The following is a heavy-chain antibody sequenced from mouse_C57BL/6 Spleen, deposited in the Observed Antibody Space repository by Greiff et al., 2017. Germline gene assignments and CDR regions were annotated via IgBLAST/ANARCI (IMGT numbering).Heavy chain of an antibody. Sequence: QLKQSGAELVRPGASVTLSCKASGYTFTDYEMHWVKQTPVHGLEWIGAIDPETGGTAYNQKFKGKAILTADKSSSTAYMELRSLTSEDSAVYYCTRRHYYGSSYYFDYWGQGTTLTVSA. J-gene: IGHJ2*01. CDR2: IDPETGGT. CDR1: GYTFTDYE. CDR3: TRRHYYGSSYYFDY. V-gene: IGHV1-15*01. D-gene: IGHD1-1*01.